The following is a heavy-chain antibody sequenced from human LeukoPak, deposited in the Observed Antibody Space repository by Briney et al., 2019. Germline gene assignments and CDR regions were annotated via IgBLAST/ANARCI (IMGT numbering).Heavy chain of an antibody. D-gene: IGHD3-22*01. CDR3: ARCGRGYDSSGYYSY. J-gene: IGHJ4*02. V-gene: IGHV3-48*03. CDR2: ISSSGSTI. Sequence: PGGSLRLSCGASGFTFSSCEMNWVRQAPGKGLEWVSYISSSGSTIYYADSVKGRFTISRDNAKNSLYLQMNSLRAEDTAIYYCARCGRGYDSSGYYSYWGQGTLVTVSS. CDR1: GFTFSSCE.